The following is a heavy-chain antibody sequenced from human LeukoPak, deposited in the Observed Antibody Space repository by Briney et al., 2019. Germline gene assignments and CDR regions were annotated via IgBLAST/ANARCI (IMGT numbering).Heavy chain of an antibody. CDR3: AKDWDDFWSGSPLDWFDP. CDR1: GYTFTSYD. D-gene: IGHD3-3*01. CDR2: MNPNSGNT. J-gene: IGHJ5*02. V-gene: IGHV1-8*01. Sequence: ASVKVSCKASGYTFTSYDINWVRQATGQGLEWMGWMNPNSGNTGYAQKFQGRVTMTRNTSISTAYMELSSLRSEDTAVYYCAKDWDDFWSGSPLDWFDPWGQGTLVTVSP.